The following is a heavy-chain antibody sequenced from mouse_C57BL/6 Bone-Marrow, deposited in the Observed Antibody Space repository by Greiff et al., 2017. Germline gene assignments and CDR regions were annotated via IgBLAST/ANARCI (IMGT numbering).Heavy chain of an antibody. Sequence: QVQLQQSGSELRSPGSSVKLSCKDFDSEVFPIAYMSWVRQKPGHGFEWIGGILPSIGRTIYGEKFEDKATLDADTLSNTAYLELNSLTSEDSAIYYGVRAYYSNYWYFDVWGTGTTVTVSS. D-gene: IGHD2-5*01. J-gene: IGHJ1*03. V-gene: IGHV15-2*01. CDR3: VRAYYSNYWYFDV. CDR1: DSEVFPIAY. CDR2: ILPSIGRT.